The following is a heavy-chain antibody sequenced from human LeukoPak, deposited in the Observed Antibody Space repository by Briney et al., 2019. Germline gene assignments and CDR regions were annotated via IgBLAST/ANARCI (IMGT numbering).Heavy chain of an antibody. CDR2: IYYSGST. V-gene: IGHV4-39*01. D-gene: IGHD4/OR15-4a*01. CDR3: ASGADY. CDR1: GVSISSSTYY. Sequence: SETLSLTCTVSGVSISSSTYYWGWIRQPPGKGLEWIGSIYYSGSTYYNPSLKSRVTISVDTSKNQFSLKLRSVTAADTAVYYCASGADYWGQGTLVTVSS. J-gene: IGHJ4*02.